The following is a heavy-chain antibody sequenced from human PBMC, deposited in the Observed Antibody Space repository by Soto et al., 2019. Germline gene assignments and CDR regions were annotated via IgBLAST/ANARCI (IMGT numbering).Heavy chain of an antibody. V-gene: IGHV1-69*01. D-gene: IGHD2-2*01. CDR2: IISISGTA. CDR3: ARSQGSSTSLEIYYYYYYGVDV. CDR1: GGTFNSYA. Sequence: QVQLVQSGAEVKKPGSSVKVSCKASGGTFNSYAISWVRQAPGQGLEWMGGIISISGTANYAQQFQGSVTMTADESTSTAYMELSSLRSEDTAVYYCARSQGSSTSLEIYYYYYYGVDVWGQGTTVTVSS. J-gene: IGHJ6*02.